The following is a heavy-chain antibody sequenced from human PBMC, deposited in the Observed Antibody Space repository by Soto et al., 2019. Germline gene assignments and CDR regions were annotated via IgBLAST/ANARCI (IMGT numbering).Heavy chain of an antibody. CDR2: LCGGGTWT. CDR1: GFTFTNFD. Sequence: PGLTRGASGFTFTNFDLLRVPQGPGEGLEWGSSLCGGGTWTYSAGAVKGRFTLSRRKSRDTVYLHMSSLRAEDTAVYYCAKGHYYDIFGNWVANQSFDYLGKGILVTVS. J-gene: IGHJ4*02. V-gene: IGHV3-23*01. CDR3: AKGHYYDIFGNWVANQSFDY. D-gene: IGHD3-9*01.